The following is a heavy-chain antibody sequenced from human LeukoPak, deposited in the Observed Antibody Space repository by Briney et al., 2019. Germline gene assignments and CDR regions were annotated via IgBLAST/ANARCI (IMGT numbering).Heavy chain of an antibody. CDR3: ARDNDYDYGDGGGVY. CDR2: ISSSSSYI. V-gene: IGHV3-21*01. D-gene: IGHD4-17*01. CDR1: GFTFSSYS. Sequence: GGSLRLSCAASGFTFSSYSMNWVRQAPGKGLEWVSSISSSSSYIYYADSVKGRFTISRDNAKNSLYLQMNSLRAEDTAVYYCARDNDYDYGDGGGVYWGQGTLVTVSS. J-gene: IGHJ4*02.